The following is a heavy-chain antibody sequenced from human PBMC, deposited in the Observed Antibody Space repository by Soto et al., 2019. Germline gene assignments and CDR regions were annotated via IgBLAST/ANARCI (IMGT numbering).Heavy chain of an antibody. V-gene: IGHV3-23*01. D-gene: IGHD3-22*01. J-gene: IGHJ4*02. CDR3: ARDQLRPGILYSLGVLLPEYGL. Sequence: GGSLRLSCAASGSAFGTFAMTWVRQAPGKGLEWVAAISVSGNNAYYADSVKGRFTISRDNSQNSVFLQMSSLRADDTAVYYCARDQLRPGILYSLGVLLPEYGLWGQGTLVTVSS. CDR1: GSAFGTFA. CDR2: ISVSGNNA.